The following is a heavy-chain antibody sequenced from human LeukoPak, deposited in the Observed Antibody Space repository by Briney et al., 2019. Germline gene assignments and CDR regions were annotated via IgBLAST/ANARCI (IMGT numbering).Heavy chain of an antibody. CDR1: EFTFSSFS. CDR3: ARERGSAWPIDFDY. Sequence: PGGSLRLSCAASEFTFSSFSMNWVRQAPGKGLEWVSYISSDSITIYYADSLKGRFTISRDNAKNSLYLQLSSLRVEDTAIYYCARERGSAWPIDFDYWGQGSLVTVSS. V-gene: IGHV3-48*01. D-gene: IGHD6-19*01. CDR2: ISSDSITI. J-gene: IGHJ4*02.